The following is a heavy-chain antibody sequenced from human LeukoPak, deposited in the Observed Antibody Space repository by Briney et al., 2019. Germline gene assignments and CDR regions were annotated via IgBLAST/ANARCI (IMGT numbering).Heavy chain of an antibody. J-gene: IGHJ3*02. V-gene: IGHV4-61*03. CDR1: GGSISSGSYY. Sequence: PSQTLSLTCTVSGGSISSGSYYWSWIRQPPGKGLEYIGYIYYSGSTNYNPSLKSRVTISVDTSKNHFSLRLSSVTAADTAVYYCASSKGRRPYAFDIWGQGTMVTVSS. CDR2: IYYSGST. D-gene: IGHD2-15*01. CDR3: ASSKGRRPYAFDI.